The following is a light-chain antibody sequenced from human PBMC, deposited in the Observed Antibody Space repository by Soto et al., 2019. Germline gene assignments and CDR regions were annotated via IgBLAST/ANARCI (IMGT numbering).Light chain of an antibody. CDR3: QQRHTWPPT. J-gene: IGKJ1*01. CDR1: QSVSSY. CDR2: DAS. V-gene: IGKV3-11*01. Sequence: EIVLTQSPATLSLSPGERATLSCRASQSVSSYLAWYQQKPGQAPRLLIYDASNRATGIPARFSGSGSGTDFTLTISSLEPEDLAFYYCQQRHTWPPTLAQETKVDIK.